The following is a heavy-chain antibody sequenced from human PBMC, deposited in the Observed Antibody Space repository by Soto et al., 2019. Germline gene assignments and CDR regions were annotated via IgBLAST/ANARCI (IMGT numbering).Heavy chain of an antibody. J-gene: IGHJ4*02. Sequence: VQLEQSGAEVKKPGESLRISCKGSGYTFTSYWITWVRQMPGKGLEWMGRIDPSDSYTNYSSSIQGHVTISVDKSNNTAYLQWRGLKASDTAMYYCARHGVITLGGVIVGNYFDYWGQGTLVTVSS. CDR1: GYTFTSYW. CDR2: IDPSDSYT. D-gene: IGHD3-16*02. V-gene: IGHV5-10-1*01. CDR3: ARHGVITLGGVIVGNYFDY.